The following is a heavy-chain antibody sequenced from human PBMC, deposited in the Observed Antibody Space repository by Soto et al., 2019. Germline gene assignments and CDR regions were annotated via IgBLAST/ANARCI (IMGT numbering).Heavy chain of an antibody. V-gene: IGHV4-39*01. Sequence: QLQLQESGPGLVKPSETLSLTCTVSGGSISSSSYYWGWIRQPPGKGLEWIGSIYYSGSTYYNPSLKSRVTISVDTSKNQFSLKLSSVTAADTAVYYCARRGRITIFGSDYWGQGTLVTVSS. CDR2: IYYSGST. CDR1: GGSISSSSYY. CDR3: ARRGRITIFGSDY. D-gene: IGHD3-3*01. J-gene: IGHJ4*02.